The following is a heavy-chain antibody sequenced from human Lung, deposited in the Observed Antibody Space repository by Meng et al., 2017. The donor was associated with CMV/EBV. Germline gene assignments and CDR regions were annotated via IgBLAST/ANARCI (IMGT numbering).Heavy chain of an antibody. V-gene: IGHV3-49*04. D-gene: IGHD6-19*01. J-gene: IGHJ6*02. CDR2: IRSKAFGGTT. CDR1: GFTSSNST. CDR3: ARGTYISGWYYYYYYYAMDV. Sequence: GGSLRLXCTASGFTSSNSTMSWVRQAPGKGLEWVGFIRSKAFGGTTEYAASVKGRFTISRDDSKGIACLQMNSLKVEDTAVYYCARGTYISGWYYYYYYYAMDVWGQGTTVTVSS.